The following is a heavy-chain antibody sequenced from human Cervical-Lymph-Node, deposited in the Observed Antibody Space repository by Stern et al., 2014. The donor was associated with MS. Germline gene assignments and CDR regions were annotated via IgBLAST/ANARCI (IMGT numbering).Heavy chain of an antibody. Sequence: GQLVQSGGGVVQPGRSLRLACAASGFTFSSYGMHWVRQAPGKGLEWLTTISYEGCKNFFADSVRGRFPVSGDNSKNTLFLKMTTLRSEDTAVYSCAKVYLSISTGVAFDIWGQGTLVTVFS. V-gene: IGHV3-30*18. CDR1: GFTFSSYG. J-gene: IGHJ3*02. CDR3: AKVYLSISTGVAFDI. CDR2: ISYEGCKN. D-gene: IGHD5/OR15-5a*01.